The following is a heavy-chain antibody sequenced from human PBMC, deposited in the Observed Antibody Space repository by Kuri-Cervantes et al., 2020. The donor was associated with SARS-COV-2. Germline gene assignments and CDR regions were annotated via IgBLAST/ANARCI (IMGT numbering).Heavy chain of an antibody. CDR1: GGSISSVDYY. CDR2: IYYSGST. J-gene: IGHJ6*03. CDR3: ARDGLTGYYDYYMDV. V-gene: IGHV4-30-4*08. Sequence: SETLSLTCIVSGGSISSVDYYWSWIRQPPGKGLEWIGYIYYSGSTYYNPSLKSRVTISVDTSKNQFSLKLSSVTAADAALYYCARDGLTGYYDYYMDVWGKGTTVTVSS. D-gene: IGHD3-9*01.